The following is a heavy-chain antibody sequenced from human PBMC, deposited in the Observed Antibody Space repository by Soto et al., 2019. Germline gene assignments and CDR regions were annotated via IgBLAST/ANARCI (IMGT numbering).Heavy chain of an antibody. Sequence: QVQLVQSGAEVKKPGSSVKVSCKASGGTFSSYAISWVRQAPGQGLEWMGGIIPIFGTANYAQKFQGRVTITADESTSTAYMELSSLRSEDTAVYYCARSLVYATSIYYYYGMDVWGQGTTFTVSS. CDR1: GGTFSSYA. CDR2: IIPIFGTA. CDR3: ARSLVYATSIYYYYGMDV. J-gene: IGHJ6*02. D-gene: IGHD2-8*01. V-gene: IGHV1-69*01.